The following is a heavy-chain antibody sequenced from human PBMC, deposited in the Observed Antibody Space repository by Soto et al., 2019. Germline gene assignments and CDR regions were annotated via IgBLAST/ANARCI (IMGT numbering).Heavy chain of an antibody. V-gene: IGHV4-30-2*01. D-gene: IGHD3-9*01. CDR2: IYHSGST. J-gene: IGHJ3*02. CDR1: GGSISSGGYS. CDR3: ASGDYDILTGYYGDALDI. Sequence: SETLSLTCAVSGGSISSGGYSWSWIRQPPGKGLEWIGYIYHSGSTYYNPSLKSRVTISVDRSKNQFSLKLSSVTAADTAVYYCASGDYDILTGYYGDALDIWSQGTMVTVS.